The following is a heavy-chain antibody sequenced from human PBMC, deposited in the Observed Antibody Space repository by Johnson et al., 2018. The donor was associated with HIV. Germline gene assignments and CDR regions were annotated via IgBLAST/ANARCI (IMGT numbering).Heavy chain of an antibody. J-gene: IGHJ3*01. Sequence: QVQLVESGGGLIQPGGSLRLSCAASGFTFSSYAMHWVRQAPGKGLEWVAVISYDGSNKYYADSVKGRFTISRDNSKNTLYLQMNSLRAEDTAVYYCARKGDAFDVWGQGTMVTVSS. CDR3: ARKGDAFDV. CDR2: ISYDGSNK. V-gene: IGHV3-30*04. CDR1: GFTFSSYA.